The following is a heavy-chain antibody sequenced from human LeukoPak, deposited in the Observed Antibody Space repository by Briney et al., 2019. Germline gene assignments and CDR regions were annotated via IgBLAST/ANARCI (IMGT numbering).Heavy chain of an antibody. V-gene: IGHV3-30*02. CDR1: GFTFSSYG. J-gene: IGHJ4*02. CDR3: XXXXXXXXXGSGSYYSRGDY. Sequence: GGSLRLSCAASGFTFSSYGMHWVRQAPGKGLEWVAFIRYDGSNKYYADSVKGRFTISRDNSKNTLYLQMNSLRAEDTAVYYCXXXXXXXXXGSGSYYSRGDYWGQGTLVTVSS. CDR2: IRYDGSNK. D-gene: IGHD3-10*01.